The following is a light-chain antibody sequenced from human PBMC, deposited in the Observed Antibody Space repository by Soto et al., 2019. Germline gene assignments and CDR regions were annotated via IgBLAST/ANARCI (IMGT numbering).Light chain of an antibody. CDR2: DAS. CDR3: QQYDNLYT. J-gene: IGKJ2*01. V-gene: IGKV1-33*01. CDR1: QDISNY. Sequence: DIPMTQSPSSLSASVGDRVTITCQASQDISNYLNWYQQKPGKAPKLLIYDASNLETGVPSRFSGGGSGTDFTFTISSLQPEDIATYYCQQYDNLYTFGQGTKLEIK.